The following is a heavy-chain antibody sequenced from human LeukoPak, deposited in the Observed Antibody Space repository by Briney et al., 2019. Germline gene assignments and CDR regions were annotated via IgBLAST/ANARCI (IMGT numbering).Heavy chain of an antibody. CDR2: IKPDGSDT. CDR1: GFTFTTHW. J-gene: IGHJ4*02. D-gene: IGHD6-19*01. Sequence: GGSLRLSCGASGFTFTTHWIHWVRQAPGKGLVWVSRIKPDGSDTNYADSVKGRFTISRDNAKNTVYLQMNSLRAEDTAVYYCVRGSSGWPGHLNSWGQGTLVTVSS. CDR3: VRGSSGWPGHLNS. V-gene: IGHV3-74*01.